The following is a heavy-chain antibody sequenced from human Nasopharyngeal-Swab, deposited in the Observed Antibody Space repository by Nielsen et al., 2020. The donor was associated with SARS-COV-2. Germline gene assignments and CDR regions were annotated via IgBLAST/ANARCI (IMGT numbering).Heavy chain of an antibody. CDR1: GFTFDDYA. Sequence: LRLSCAASGFTFDDYAMHWVRQAPGKGLEWVSGISWNSGSIGYADSVKGRFTISRDNAKNSLYLQMNSLRAEDTALYYCAKEDNLGAFDIWGQGTMVTVSS. D-gene: IGHD1-1*01. CDR3: AKEDNLGAFDI. J-gene: IGHJ3*02. V-gene: IGHV3-9*01. CDR2: ISWNSGSI.